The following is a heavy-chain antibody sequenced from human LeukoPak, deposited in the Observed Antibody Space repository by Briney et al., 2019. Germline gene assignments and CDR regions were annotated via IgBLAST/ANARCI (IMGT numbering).Heavy chain of an antibody. CDR2: ISPYNGNI. Sequence: ASVKVSCKASGYTFTSYGISWVRQAPGQGLEWMAWISPYNGNIKYAQKFQGRVTMTTDTSTSTAYMELRSLTSDDTAVYYCAREESIGSYQFLHDYWGQGTLVTVSS. J-gene: IGHJ4*02. D-gene: IGHD1-26*01. V-gene: IGHV1-18*01. CDR1: GYTFTSYG. CDR3: AREESIGSYQFLHDY.